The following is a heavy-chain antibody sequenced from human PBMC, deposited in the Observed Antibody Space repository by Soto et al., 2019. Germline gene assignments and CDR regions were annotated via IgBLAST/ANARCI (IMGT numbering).Heavy chain of an antibody. CDR2: INPSGGST. J-gene: IGHJ4*02. Sequence: GASVKVSCKASGYTFTSYYMHWVRQAPGQGLEWMGIINPSGGSTSYAQKFQSRVTMTRDTSTSTVYMELSSLRSEDTAVYYCARDRIAAAGKKSMDYWGQGTLVTVSS. D-gene: IGHD6-13*01. CDR3: ARDRIAAAGKKSMDY. CDR1: GYTFTSYY. V-gene: IGHV1-46*01.